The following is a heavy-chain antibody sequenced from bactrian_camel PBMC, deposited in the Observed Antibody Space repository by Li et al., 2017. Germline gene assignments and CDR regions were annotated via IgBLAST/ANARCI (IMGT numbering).Heavy chain of an antibody. CDR3: AADVMYCSGYDERCCADHEETYNY. Sequence: VESGGALVQPGGSLRLSCVTSPLPTSRYCLAWFRQAPGKEREWVSSINTSEETDYADSVAGRFTASRDTAKNTLYLRMNSLKPEDTAMYYCAADVMYCSGYDERCCADHEETYNYWGQGTQVTVS. V-gene: IGHV3S1*01. CDR1: PLPTSRYC. D-gene: IGHD3*01. CDR2: INTSEET. J-gene: IGHJ4*01.